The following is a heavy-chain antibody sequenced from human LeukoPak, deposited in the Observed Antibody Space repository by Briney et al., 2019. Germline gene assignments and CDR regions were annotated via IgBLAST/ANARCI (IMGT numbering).Heavy chain of an antibody. CDR1: GGSFSGYY. CDR3: AREKGCSSPSCYRKPIRPYNWFDP. D-gene: IGHD2-2*01. V-gene: IGHV4-34*01. Sequence: SETLSLTCAVYGGSFSGYYWSWIRQPPGKGLEWIGEINHSGSTNYNPSLKSRVTISVDTSKNQFSLKLSSVTAADTAVYYCAREKGCSSPSCYRKPIRPYNWFDPWGQGTLVTVSS. CDR2: INHSGST. J-gene: IGHJ5*02.